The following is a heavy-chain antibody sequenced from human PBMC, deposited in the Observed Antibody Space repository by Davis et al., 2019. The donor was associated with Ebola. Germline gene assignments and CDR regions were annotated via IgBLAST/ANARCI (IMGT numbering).Heavy chain of an antibody. CDR1: GYTFTSYY. J-gene: IGHJ4*02. D-gene: IGHD2-8*01. V-gene: IGHV1-8*02. Sequence: ASVTVSCKASGYTFTSYYMHWVRQAPGQGLEWMGWLNPNSGNTDSTHKFQGRLTMTKNISIGTAYMELSTLTSEDTAVYYCARRVYSRSGFDSWGQGTLVTVSS. CDR3: ARRVYSRSGFDS. CDR2: LNPNSGNT.